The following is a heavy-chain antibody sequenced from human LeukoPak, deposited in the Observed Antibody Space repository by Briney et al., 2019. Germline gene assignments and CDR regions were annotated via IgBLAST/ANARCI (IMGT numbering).Heavy chain of an antibody. CDR3: ARDSQLDY. CDR1: GFTFSSYG. D-gene: IGHD6-13*01. V-gene: IGHV3-21*01. J-gene: IGHJ4*02. Sequence: PGGSLRLSCAASGFTFSSYGMHWVRQAAGKGLEWVSSISSSSSYIYYADSVKGRFTISRDNAKKSLYLQMNSLRAEDTAVYYCARDSQLDYWGQGTLFTVSS. CDR2: ISSSSSYI.